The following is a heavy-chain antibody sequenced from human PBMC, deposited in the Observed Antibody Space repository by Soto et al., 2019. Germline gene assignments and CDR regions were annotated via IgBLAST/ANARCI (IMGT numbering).Heavy chain of an antibody. CDR3: ARHLDRYYCDSSGPYYFDY. J-gene: IGHJ4*02. Sequence: SETLSLTCTVSGGSISSYYWSWIGQPPGKGLEWIGYIYYSGSTNYNPSLKSRVTISVDTSKNQFSLKLSSVTAADTAVYYCARHLDRYYCDSSGPYYFDYWGQGTLVTVS. V-gene: IGHV4-59*08. D-gene: IGHD3-22*01. CDR1: GGSISSYY. CDR2: IYYSGST.